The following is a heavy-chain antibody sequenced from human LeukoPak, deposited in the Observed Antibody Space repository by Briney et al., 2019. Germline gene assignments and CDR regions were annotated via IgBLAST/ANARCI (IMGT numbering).Heavy chain of an antibody. J-gene: IGHJ6*02. D-gene: IGHD2-8*01. CDR2: IYYSGST. CDR1: GGSISSYY. V-gene: IGHV4-59*01. CDR3: AREHAGEWPGYYGMDV. Sequence: SETLSLICTVCGGSISSYYWSWIRQPPGKGLEWIGYIYYSGSTNYNPSLKSRVTISVDTSKNQFSLKLSSVTAADTAVYYCAREHAGEWPGYYGMDVWGQGTTVTVSS.